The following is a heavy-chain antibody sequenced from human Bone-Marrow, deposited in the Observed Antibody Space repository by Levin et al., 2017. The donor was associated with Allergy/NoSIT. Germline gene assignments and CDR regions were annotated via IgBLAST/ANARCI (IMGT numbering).Heavy chain of an antibody. D-gene: IGHD2-15*01. J-gene: IGHJ4*02. CDR3: ARVGYCSGGSCY. CDR1: GFTFSSYW. V-gene: IGHV3-74*01. CDR2: INSDGSST. Sequence: GESLKISCAASGFTFSSYWMHWVRQAPGKGLVWVSRINSDGSSTSYADSVKGRFTISRDNAKNTLYLQMNSLRAEDTAVYYCARVGYCSGGSCYWGQGTLVTVSS.